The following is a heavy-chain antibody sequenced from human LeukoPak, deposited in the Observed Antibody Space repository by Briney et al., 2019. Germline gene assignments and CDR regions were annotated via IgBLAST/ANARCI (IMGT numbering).Heavy chain of an antibody. CDR3: ARHLSGECTTGCYSPDAYDL. Sequence: GGCLRLSCAASGFTFSSYSMNWVRQAPGKGLEWVSSITSSSYIYYADSVKGRFTISRDYLKNTLFLQMNSLRAEDTALYYCARHLSGECTTGCYSPDAYDLWGQGTMVTVSS. V-gene: IGHV3-21*04. CDR1: GFTFSSYS. J-gene: IGHJ3*01. CDR2: ITSSSYI. D-gene: IGHD2-21*02.